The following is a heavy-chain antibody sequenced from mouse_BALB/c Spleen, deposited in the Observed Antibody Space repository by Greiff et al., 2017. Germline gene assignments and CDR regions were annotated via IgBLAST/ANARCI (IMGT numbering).Heavy chain of an antibody. V-gene: IGHV5-17*02. CDR3: ARGDYYGMRPYYFDY. J-gene: IGHJ2*01. Sequence: EVKVVESGGGLVQPGGSRKLSCAASGFTFSSFGMHWVRQAPEKGLEWVAYISSGSSTIYYADTVKGRFTISRDNPKNTLFLQMTSLRSEDTAMYYCARGDYYGMRPYYFDYWGQGTTLTVSS. CDR2: ISSGSSTI. CDR1: GFTFSSFG. D-gene: IGHD1-1*01.